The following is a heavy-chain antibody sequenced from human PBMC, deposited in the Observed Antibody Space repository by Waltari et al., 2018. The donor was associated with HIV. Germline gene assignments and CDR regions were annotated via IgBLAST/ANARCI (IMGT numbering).Heavy chain of an antibody. J-gene: IGHJ4*02. D-gene: IGHD2-8*02. CDR1: GDSLRNFF. V-gene: IGHV4-59*03. CDR2: IDHNGNV. CDR3: ARATAAGPGTPGGVDY. Sequence: QVQLQESGPGLVKPSETLSLSCSVSGDSLRNFFWNWIRQAPGKGLEWIGHIDHNGNVNYNPSLRNRVSFSIEPSDNRFSLKVLSAAAADTAVYFCARATAAGPGTPGGVDYWGQGALVTVSS.